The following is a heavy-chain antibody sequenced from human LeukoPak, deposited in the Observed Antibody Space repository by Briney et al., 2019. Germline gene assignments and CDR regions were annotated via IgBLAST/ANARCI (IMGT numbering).Heavy chain of an antibody. Sequence: GGSLRLSCAASGFTLSSYEMNWVRQAPGKGLEWVSYISSSGSTIYYADSVKGRFTISRDNAKNSLYLQMNSLRAEDTAVYYCARGNTPKGGYSHSRRYYWGQGTLVTVSS. CDR3: ARGNTPKGGYSHSRRYY. V-gene: IGHV3-48*03. D-gene: IGHD5-18*01. CDR2: ISSSGSTI. CDR1: GFTLSSYE. J-gene: IGHJ4*02.